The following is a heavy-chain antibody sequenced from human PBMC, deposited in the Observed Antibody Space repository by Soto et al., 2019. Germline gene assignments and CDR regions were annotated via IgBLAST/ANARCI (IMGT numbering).Heavy chain of an antibody. Sequence: QVQLVQSGAEVKKPGASVKVSCKTSGYTFTSYDINWVRQATGQGLELMGWMNPNSGNTGYAQKFQGRVTMTRNTSIRTAYMELSSLRSEDTAVSYCARDAPDYCGGDCYPWGQGPLVTVSS. V-gene: IGHV1-8*01. CDR3: ARDAPDYCGGDCYP. CDR1: GYTFTSYD. J-gene: IGHJ5*02. CDR2: MNPNSGNT. D-gene: IGHD2-21*02.